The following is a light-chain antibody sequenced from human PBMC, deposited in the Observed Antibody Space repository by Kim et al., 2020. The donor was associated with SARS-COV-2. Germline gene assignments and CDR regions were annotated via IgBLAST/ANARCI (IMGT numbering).Light chain of an antibody. CDR2: DNI. V-gene: IGLV1-51*01. CDR3: GTWDNSLSAWV. J-gene: IGLJ3*02. Sequence: QPVTTSCPGSTSNIGIYYVSWYQHLPGTAPKLLIYDNIKRPSGIPDRFSGSKSGTSATLAITGLQTGDEALYYCGTWDNSLSAWVFGGGTQLTVL. CDR1: TSNIGIYY.